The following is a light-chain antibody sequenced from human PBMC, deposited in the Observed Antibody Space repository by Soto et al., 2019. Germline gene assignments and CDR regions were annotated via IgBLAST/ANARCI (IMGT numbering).Light chain of an antibody. CDR1: SSDVGAYNY. J-gene: IGLJ1*01. CDR2: EVT. Sequence: QSVLTQPASVSRSRGQSITISCTGTSSDVGAYNYVSWYQHHPGKVPNLLIYEVTNRPSGLSDRFSGSKSGNTASLTISRLQAEDEADYYCSSKRDSSTLFVFGTGTKVTVL. CDR3: SSKRDSSTLFV. V-gene: IGLV2-14*01.